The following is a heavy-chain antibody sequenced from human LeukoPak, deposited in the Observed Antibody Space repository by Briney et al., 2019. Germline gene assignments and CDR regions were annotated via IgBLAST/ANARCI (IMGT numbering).Heavy chain of an antibody. Sequence: GGSLRLSCVASGFTFSDHFMSWIRQAPGKGLEWVSYIHGSGTPIYYADSVKGRFTISRDNAKNSLYLQMNSLRAEDTAFYYCARGHYGLDYWGQGTLVTVSS. J-gene: IGHJ4*02. CDR2: IHGSGTPI. D-gene: IGHD3-10*01. CDR3: ARGHYGLDY. CDR1: GFTFSDHF. V-gene: IGHV3-11*04.